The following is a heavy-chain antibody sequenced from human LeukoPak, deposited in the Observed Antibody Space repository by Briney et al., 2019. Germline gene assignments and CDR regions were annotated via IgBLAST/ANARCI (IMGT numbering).Heavy chain of an antibody. CDR2: IGWNSGNI. J-gene: IGHJ4*02. V-gene: IGHV3-9*01. CDR3: ARTGLGLYSFDY. Sequence: GGSLRLSCAASGFTFDDYAFHWVRQTPGKGLEWVSGIGWNSGNIGYADSVKGRFTISRDNAKNSLYLQMNSLRAEDTAVYYCARTGLGLYSFDYWGQGIQVTISS. CDR1: GFTFDDYA. D-gene: IGHD3/OR15-3a*01.